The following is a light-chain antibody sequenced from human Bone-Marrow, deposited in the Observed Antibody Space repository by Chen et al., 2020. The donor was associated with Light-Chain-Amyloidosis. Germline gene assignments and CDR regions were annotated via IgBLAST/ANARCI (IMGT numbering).Light chain of an antibody. J-gene: IGLJ3*02. V-gene: IGLV2-23*02. Sequence: QSAPTQPASVPGSPGQSITRSCTGTSNDIGSYDLISWYQQHPGNAPRVIIYNVNKRPSGVSNRFSCSKSGNTASLTISGLQAEDAANYYCCSHAGSFSWVFGGGTKVTVL. CDR3: CSHAGSFSWV. CDR2: NVN. CDR1: SNDIGSYDL.